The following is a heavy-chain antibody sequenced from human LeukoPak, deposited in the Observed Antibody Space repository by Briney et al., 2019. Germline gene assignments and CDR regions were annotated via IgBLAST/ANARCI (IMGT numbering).Heavy chain of an antibody. D-gene: IGHD6-19*01. V-gene: IGHV3-21*04. CDR2: ISSSSSYI. CDR1: GFTFSSYS. CDR3: AKSPPSSGRSPFDY. J-gene: IGHJ4*02. Sequence: PGGSLRLSCAASGFTFSSYSMNWVRQAPGKGLEWVSSISSSSSYIYYADSVKGRFTISRDNSKNTLYLQMNSLRAEDTAVYYCAKSPPSSGRSPFDYWGQGTLVTVSS.